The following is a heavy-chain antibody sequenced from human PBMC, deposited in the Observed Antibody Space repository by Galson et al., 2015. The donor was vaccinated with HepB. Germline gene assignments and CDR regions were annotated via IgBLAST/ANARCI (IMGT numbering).Heavy chain of an antibody. CDR3: AKERFPGPRTRVFDY. J-gene: IGHJ4*02. D-gene: IGHD3-16*01. CDR2: ISGSGGST. Sequence: SLRLSCAASGFTFSSYAMSWVRQAPGKGLEWVSAISGSGGSTYYADSVKGRFTISRDNSKNTLYLQMNSLRVEDTAVYYCAKERFPGPRTRVFDYWGQGTLVTVSS. V-gene: IGHV3-23*01. CDR1: GFTFSSYA.